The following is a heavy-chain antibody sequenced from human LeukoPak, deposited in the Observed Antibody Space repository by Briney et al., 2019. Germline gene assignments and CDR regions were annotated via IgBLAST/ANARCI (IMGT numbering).Heavy chain of an antibody. CDR2: INTDGSST. J-gene: IGHJ6*03. Sequence: GGSLRLSCAASGFTFSGSWMHWVRQAPGKGLVWVSRINTDGSSTSYADSVKGRFTISRDNAKNTLYLQMNSLRAEDTAVYYCARGYGDFDHYYYYYYMDVWGKGTTVTVSS. CDR1: GFTFSGSW. D-gene: IGHD3-3*01. CDR3: ARGYGDFDHYYYYYYMDV. V-gene: IGHV3-74*01.